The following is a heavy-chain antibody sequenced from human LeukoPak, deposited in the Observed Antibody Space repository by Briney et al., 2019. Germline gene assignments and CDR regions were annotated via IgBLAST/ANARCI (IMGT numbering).Heavy chain of an antibody. J-gene: IGHJ6*02. CDR1: GFTFSSYA. Sequence: PGGSLRLSCAASGFTFSSYAMHWVRQAPDKGLEWVAVISYDGNNKYYADSVKGRFTISRDNSKNTLYLQMNSLRAEDTAVYYCARPLFGGYSSYYGMDVWGQGTTVTVSS. D-gene: IGHD3-22*01. CDR3: ARPLFGGYSSYYGMDV. CDR2: ISYDGNNK. V-gene: IGHV3-30*14.